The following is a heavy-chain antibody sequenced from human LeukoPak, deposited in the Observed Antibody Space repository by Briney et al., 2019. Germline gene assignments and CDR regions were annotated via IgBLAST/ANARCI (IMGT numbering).Heavy chain of an antibody. CDR3: ARMGIHYLGAFDY. CDR2: INAGNGNT. V-gene: IGHV1-3*01. D-gene: IGHD1-26*01. CDR1: GYTFTSYA. Sequence: GASVKVSCKASGYTFTSYAMHWVRQAPGQRLEWMGWINAGNGNTKYSQKFQGRVTITRDTSASTAYMELSSLRSEDTAVYYCARMGIHYLGAFDYWGQGTLVTVSS. J-gene: IGHJ4*02.